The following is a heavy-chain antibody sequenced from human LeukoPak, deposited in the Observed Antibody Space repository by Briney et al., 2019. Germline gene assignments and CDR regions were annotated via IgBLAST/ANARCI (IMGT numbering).Heavy chain of an antibody. V-gene: IGHV3-53*01. CDR1: GFTVSSNY. D-gene: IGHD6-19*01. CDR2: IYSGGST. Sequence: GSLRLSCAASGFTVSSNYMSWVRQAPGKGLEWVSVIYSGGSTYYADSVKGRFTISRDNSKNTLYLQMNSLRAEDTAVYYCARDRWNSGWYAHFDYWGQGTLVTVSS. CDR3: ARDRWNSGWYAHFDY. J-gene: IGHJ4*02.